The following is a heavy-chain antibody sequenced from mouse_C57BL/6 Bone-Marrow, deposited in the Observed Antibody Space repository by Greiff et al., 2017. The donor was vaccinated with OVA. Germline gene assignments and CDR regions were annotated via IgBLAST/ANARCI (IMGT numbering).Heavy chain of an antibody. J-gene: IGHJ2*01. CDR1: GYSITSYY. CDR2: ISYSGST. CDR3: ARSIWGEGYFDY. V-gene: IGHV3-8*01. D-gene: IGHD2-13*01. Sequence: VQLQQSGPGLAKPSQPLSLTCSVPGYSITSYYWNWIRKFPGNKLEYMGYISYSGSTYYNPSLKSRISITRDTSKNQYYLQLNSVTTEDTATYYCARSIWGEGYFDYWGQGTTLTVSS.